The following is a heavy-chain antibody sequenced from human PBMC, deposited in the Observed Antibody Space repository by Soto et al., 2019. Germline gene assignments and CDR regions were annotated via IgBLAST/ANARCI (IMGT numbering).Heavy chain of an antibody. Sequence: GGSLRLSCAASGFTFSSYSMNWVRQAPGKGLEWVSYISSSSSTIYYADSVKGRFTISRDNAKNSLYLQMNSLRDEDTAVYYCARDRRYYDYGGNSYAFDIWGQGTMVTVSS. J-gene: IGHJ3*02. D-gene: IGHD4-17*01. CDR2: ISSSSSTI. V-gene: IGHV3-48*02. CDR1: GFTFSSYS. CDR3: ARDRRYYDYGGNSYAFDI.